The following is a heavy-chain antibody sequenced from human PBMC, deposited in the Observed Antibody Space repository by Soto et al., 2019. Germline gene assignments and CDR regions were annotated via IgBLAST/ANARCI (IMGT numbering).Heavy chain of an antibody. CDR2: ISAYNGNT. V-gene: IGHV1-18*01. CDR3: ARTPDRVEFDY. D-gene: IGHD1-1*01. Sequence: GASVKLTCKASGYSFTSYGISWVRQAPGQGLEWMGWISAYNGNTNYAQKLQGRVTMTTDTSTSTAYMELRSLRSDDTAVYYCARTPDRVEFDYWGQGTLVTVSS. CDR1: GYSFTSYG. J-gene: IGHJ4*02.